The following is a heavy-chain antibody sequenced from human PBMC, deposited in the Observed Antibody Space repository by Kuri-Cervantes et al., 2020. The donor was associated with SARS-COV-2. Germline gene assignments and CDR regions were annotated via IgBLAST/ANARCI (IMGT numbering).Heavy chain of an antibody. CDR1: GYTFTSYG. D-gene: IGHD6-13*01. Sequence: ASVKVSCKASGYTFTSYGISWVRQAPGQGLEWMGWISAYNGNTNYAQKLQGRVTMTTDTSTSTAYTELRSLRSDDTAVYYCAKDGGIAAATSEGAFDIWGQGTTVTVSS. CDR2: ISAYNGNT. J-gene: IGHJ3*02. CDR3: AKDGGIAAATSEGAFDI. V-gene: IGHV1-18*01.